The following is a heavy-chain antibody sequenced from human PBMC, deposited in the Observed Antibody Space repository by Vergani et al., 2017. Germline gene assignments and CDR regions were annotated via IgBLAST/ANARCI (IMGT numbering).Heavy chain of an antibody. D-gene: IGHD3-22*01. CDR2: IWYDGSNT. Sequence: QVQLVESGGGVVQPGRSLRLSCVASVFAFRTYGMHWVRQAPGKGLEWVAIIWYDGSNTCYADSVKGRFTVSRDNSRNTLFLQMNILRVEDTAVYDCARRSYDSSGFSTIFRYWGQGTRVTVSS. V-gene: IGHV3-33*01. J-gene: IGHJ4*02. CDR3: ARRSYDSSGFSTIFRY. CDR1: VFAFRTYG.